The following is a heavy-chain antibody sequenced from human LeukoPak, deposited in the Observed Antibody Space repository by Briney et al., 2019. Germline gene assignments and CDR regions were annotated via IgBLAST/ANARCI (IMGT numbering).Heavy chain of an antibody. CDR1: GFTFSSYS. J-gene: IGHJ6*02. Sequence: PGGSLRLSCAASGFTFSSYSMNWIRQAPGKGLEWVSSISSSTSYIYYADSVKGRFTISRDNSKNTLYLQMNSLRVEDTAVYYCARDRGSTILYGMDVWGQGTTVTVSS. CDR3: ARDRGSTILYGMDV. D-gene: IGHD2-2*01. CDR2: ISSSTSYI. V-gene: IGHV3-21*01.